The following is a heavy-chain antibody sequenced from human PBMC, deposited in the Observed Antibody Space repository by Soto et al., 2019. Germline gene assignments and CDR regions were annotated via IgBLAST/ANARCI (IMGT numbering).Heavy chain of an antibody. Sequence: QITLKESGPALVKPTQTLTLTCTISGFSLSTGGVGVGWIRQPPGKALEWLALIYWDDDKRYSPSLRSRLTSPQDASKTQVVLTMTNNDPVDTATHYCAHSRCGGDCLQSYSSHYYYGMDVWGQGTTVTVSS. D-gene: IGHD2-21*02. CDR1: GFSLSTGGVG. V-gene: IGHV2-5*02. J-gene: IGHJ6*02. CDR3: AHSRCGGDCLQSYSSHYYYGMDV. CDR2: IYWDDDK.